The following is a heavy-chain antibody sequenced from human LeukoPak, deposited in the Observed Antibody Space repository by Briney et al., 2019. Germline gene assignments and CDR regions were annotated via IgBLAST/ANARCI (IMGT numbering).Heavy chain of an antibody. CDR3: AGGKEMTAVAGYYAFDY. CDR1: GGSISGHH. CDR2: IYSSGST. D-gene: IGHD6-19*01. J-gene: IGHJ4*02. Sequence: SDTLSLTCTVSGGSISGHHWTWIRQPAGRGLEWIGRIYSSGSTYYNASLMSRVTISLDTSNNQFSLRVPSVTAADTAVHYCAGGKEMTAVAGYYAFDYWGQGTLVSVSS. V-gene: IGHV4-4*07.